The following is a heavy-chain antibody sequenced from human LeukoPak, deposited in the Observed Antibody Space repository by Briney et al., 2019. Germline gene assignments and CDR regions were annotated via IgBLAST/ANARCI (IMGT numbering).Heavy chain of an antibody. D-gene: IGHD3-16*01. CDR1: GSSMSRDYY. CDR3: ANYGVVLATYGSPSPFVY. J-gene: IGHJ4*02. Sequence: PSDTLSLTCTVSGSSMSRDYYWAWIRQPQGKGLEWIGIISDSGSPYSNPSLKSRVVISVDPSKTQFSLKVTSVTAADTAVYYCANYGVVLATYGSPSPFVYWGQGTLVTVSS. V-gene: IGHV4-38-2*02. CDR2: ISDSGSP.